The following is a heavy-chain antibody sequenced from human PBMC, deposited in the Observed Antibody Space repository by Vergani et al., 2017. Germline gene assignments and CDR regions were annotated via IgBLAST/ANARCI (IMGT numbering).Heavy chain of an antibody. CDR2: ISSNGGST. CDR3: ARANLANRGVTYYGMDV. Sequence: EVQLVESGGGLVQPGGSLRLSCAASGFTFSSYAMHWVRQAPGKGLEYVSAISSNGGSTYYANSVKVRFTISRDNSKNTLYLQMGSLRAEDMAVYYCARANLANRGVTYYGMDVWGQGTTVTVSS. CDR1: GFTFSSYA. J-gene: IGHJ6*02. V-gene: IGHV3-64*01. D-gene: IGHD3-10*01.